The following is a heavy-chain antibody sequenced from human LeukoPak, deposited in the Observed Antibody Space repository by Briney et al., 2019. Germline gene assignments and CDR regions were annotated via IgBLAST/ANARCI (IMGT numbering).Heavy chain of an antibody. J-gene: IGHJ5*02. CDR3: ARGVVVAATSIQIFDP. V-gene: IGHV1-2*04. D-gene: IGHD2-15*01. CDR1: GYTFTGYY. Sequence: GASVKVSCKASGYTFTGYYMHWVRQAPGQGLEWMGWINPNSGGTNYAQKFQGWVTMTRDTSISTAYMELSRLRSDDTAVYYCARGVVVAATSIQIFDPWGQGTLVTVSS. CDR2: INPNSGGT.